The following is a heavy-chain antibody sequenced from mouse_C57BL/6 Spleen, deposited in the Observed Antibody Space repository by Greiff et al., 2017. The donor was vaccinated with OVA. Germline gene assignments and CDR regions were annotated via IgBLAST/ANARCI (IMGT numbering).Heavy chain of an antibody. CDR2: IHPNSGST. CDR3: ARGRITITTVVARFDY. J-gene: IGHJ2*01. Sequence: QVQLQQSGAELVKPGASVKLSCKASGYTFTSYWMHWVKQRPGQGLEWIGMIHPNSGSTNYNEKFKSKATLTVDKSSSTAYMQLSSLTSEDSAVYYCARGRITITTVVARFDYWGQGTTLTVSS. D-gene: IGHD1-1*01. CDR1: GYTFTSYW. V-gene: IGHV1-64*01.